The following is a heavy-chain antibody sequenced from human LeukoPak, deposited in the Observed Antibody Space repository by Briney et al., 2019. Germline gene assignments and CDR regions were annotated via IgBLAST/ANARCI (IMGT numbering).Heavy chain of an antibody. CDR3: ARAENRAAYYYYYYMDV. V-gene: IGHV4-59*01. CDR2: IYYSGST. J-gene: IGHJ6*03. Sequence: PSETLSLTCTVSGGSISSYYWSWIRQPPGKGLEWTGYIYYSGSTNYNPSLKSRVTISVDTSKNQFSLKLSSVTAADTAVYYCARAENRAAYYYYYYMDVWGKGTTVTVSS. CDR1: GGSISSYY. D-gene: IGHD1-14*01.